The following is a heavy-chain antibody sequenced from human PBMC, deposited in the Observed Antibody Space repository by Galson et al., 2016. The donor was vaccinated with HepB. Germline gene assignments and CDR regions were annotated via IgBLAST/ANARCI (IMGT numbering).Heavy chain of an antibody. J-gene: IGHJ1*01. CDR3: AKDHVYYYDASGFFYPPNFGF. Sequence: SLRLSCAASGFTFSSYAMSWVRQAPGKGLEWVPGTSGSGSNTYYADSVKGRFTISRDKSKSTLFLEMNSLRPEDTATYYCAKDHVYYYDASGFFYPPNFGFWGQGTLVTVSS. D-gene: IGHD3-22*01. CDR1: GFTFSSYA. CDR2: TSGSGSNT. V-gene: IGHV3-23*01.